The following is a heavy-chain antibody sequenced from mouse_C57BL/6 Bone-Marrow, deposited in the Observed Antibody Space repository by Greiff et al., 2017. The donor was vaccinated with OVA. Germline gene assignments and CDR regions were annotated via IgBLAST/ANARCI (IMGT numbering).Heavy chain of an antibody. CDR1: GYTFTSYW. CDR2: IDPSDSST. V-gene: IGHV1-69*01. J-gene: IGHJ2*01. CDR3: ESGYYLDY. Sequence: QVQLQQPGAELVMPGASVKLSCKASGYTFTSYWMHWVKQRPGQGLEWIGEIDPSDSSTNYNQKFKGKSTLTVDKSSSTAYMQLSSLTSEDSAVYYCESGYYLDYWGQGTTLTVSS.